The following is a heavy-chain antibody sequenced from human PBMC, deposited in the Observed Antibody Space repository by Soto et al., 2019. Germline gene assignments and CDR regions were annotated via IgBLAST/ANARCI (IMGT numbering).Heavy chain of an antibody. CDR2: IFDSGST. Sequence: QVQLQESGPGLVKPSETLSLTCTVSGGSISGGVHSWSWIRQPPGKGLEWIGHIFDSGSTYYNPFLKSRLTISVDTSKNQFSLRLSSVTAADTAVYYCAREIMTLTNDWYFDLWGRGTLVTVSS. CDR3: AREIMTLTNDWYFDL. J-gene: IGHJ2*01. V-gene: IGHV4-30-4*01. D-gene: IGHD2-8*01. CDR1: GGSISGGVHS.